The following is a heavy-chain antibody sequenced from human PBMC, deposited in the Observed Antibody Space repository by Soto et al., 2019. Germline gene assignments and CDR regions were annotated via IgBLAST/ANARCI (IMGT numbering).Heavy chain of an antibody. CDR2: IIPIFGTA. D-gene: IGHD4-4*01. CDR3: ARSDYSNFPYYYYGMDV. V-gene: IGHV1-69*13. J-gene: IGHJ6*02. Sequence: GASVKVSCKASGGTFSSYAISWVRQAPGQGLEWMGGIIPIFGTANYAQKFQGRVTITADESTSTAYMELSSLRSEDTAVYYCARSDYSNFPYYYYGMDVWGQGTTVTVSS. CDR1: GGTFSSYA.